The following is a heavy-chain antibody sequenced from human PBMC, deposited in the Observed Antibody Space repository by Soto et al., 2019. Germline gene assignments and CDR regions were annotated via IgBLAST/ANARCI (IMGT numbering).Heavy chain of an antibody. CDR2: ISYDGSNK. CDR3: ARVLRYFDWLSAPIYYYSYGLDV. CDR1: GFTFSSYA. Sequence: GGSLRLSCAASGFTFSSYAMHWVRQAPGKGLEWVAVISYDGSNKYYADSVKGRFTISRDNSKNTLYLRMNSLRAEDTAVYYCARVLRYFDWLSAPIYYYSYGLDVWGQGTTVTVS. V-gene: IGHV3-30-3*01. D-gene: IGHD3-9*01. J-gene: IGHJ6*02.